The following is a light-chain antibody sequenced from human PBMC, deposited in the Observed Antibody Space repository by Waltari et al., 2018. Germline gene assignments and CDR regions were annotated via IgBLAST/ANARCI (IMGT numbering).Light chain of an antibody. CDR1: QTVSTY. V-gene: IGKV3-11*01. CDR3: LQRSLWPWT. CDR2: DAS. J-gene: IGKJ1*01. Sequence: IVLTQSPATLSLSPGERATLSCRASQTVSTYLAWFHQKPGQAPSLLIYDASNRAPGIPARFSGSGSGTDFSLTISSLEPEDFAVYYCLQRSLWPWTFGQGTKVAVK.